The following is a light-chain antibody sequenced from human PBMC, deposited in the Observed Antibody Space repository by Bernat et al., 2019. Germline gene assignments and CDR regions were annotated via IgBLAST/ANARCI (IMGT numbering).Light chain of an antibody. CDR2: DAS. CDR3: QQRSNWPRT. CDR1: QSVSSY. Sequence: EIVLTQSPATLSLSPGERATLSCRASQSVSSYLAWYQQKPGQAPRLLIYDASNRATGIPGRISGSGSGTDFTLTISSLEPEDFAVYYCQQRSNWPRTFGQGTKVEIK. J-gene: IGKJ1*01. V-gene: IGKV3-11*01.